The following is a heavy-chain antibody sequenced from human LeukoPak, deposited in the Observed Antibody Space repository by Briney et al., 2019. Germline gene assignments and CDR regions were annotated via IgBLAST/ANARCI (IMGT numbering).Heavy chain of an antibody. CDR2: ISPGDSGI. D-gene: IGHD3-16*01. Sequence: GESLKISCKGSGYSFTNFWIGWVRQMPGKGLEWMGVISPGDSGIRYSPSFQGQVTISVDKSISTAYLQWSSLKASDGAMYYCAAGGASAPWGQGTLVTVSS. J-gene: IGHJ5*02. V-gene: IGHV5-51*01. CDR1: GYSFTNFW. CDR3: AAGGASAP.